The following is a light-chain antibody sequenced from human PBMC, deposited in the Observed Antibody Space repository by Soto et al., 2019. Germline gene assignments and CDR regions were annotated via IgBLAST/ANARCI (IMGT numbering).Light chain of an antibody. V-gene: IGKV1-5*03. CDR1: QSISSW. CDR3: QNCNSYPFT. CDR2: KAS. J-gene: IGKJ3*01. Sequence: DIQMTQSPSTLSASVGDRVTITCRASQSISSWLAWYQQKPGKAPKLLIYKASSLESGVPSRFSGSGSGTEFTLTISSLQPDDFATYSCQNCNSYPFTFGPGTKVDIK.